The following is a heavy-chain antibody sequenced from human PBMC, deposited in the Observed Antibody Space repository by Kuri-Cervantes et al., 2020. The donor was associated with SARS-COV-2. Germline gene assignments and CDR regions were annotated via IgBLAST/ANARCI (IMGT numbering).Heavy chain of an antibody. Sequence: ESLKISCAVYGGSFSGYYWSWIRQPPGKGLEWIGEINHSGSTNYNPSLKSRVTISVDTSKNQFSLKLSSVTAADTAVYYCARHRYMIYDAFDIWGQGTMVTVSS. D-gene: IGHD3/OR15-3a*01. J-gene: IGHJ3*02. V-gene: IGHV4-34*01. CDR2: INHSGST. CDR3: ARHRYMIYDAFDI. CDR1: GGSFSGYY.